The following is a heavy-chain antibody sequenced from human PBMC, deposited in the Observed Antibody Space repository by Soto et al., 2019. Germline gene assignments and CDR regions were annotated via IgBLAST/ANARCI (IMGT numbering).Heavy chain of an antibody. J-gene: IGHJ3*02. Sequence: GGSLRLSCAASGFTFSDHAMDWLRQSPGTGLEWVGRARNKANRYTTEYAASVKGRFTISRDDSKNSLYLHMNSLKTEYTAVYYCARSPGGTGPGHIWGQGTMVTVSS. CDR2: ARNKANRYTT. V-gene: IGHV3-72*01. CDR1: GFTFSDHA. D-gene: IGHD1-1*01. CDR3: ARSPGGTGPGHI.